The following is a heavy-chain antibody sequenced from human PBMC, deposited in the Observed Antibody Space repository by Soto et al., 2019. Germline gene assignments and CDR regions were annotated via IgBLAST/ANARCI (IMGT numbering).Heavy chain of an antibody. CDR3: AKFTGFGELFYEYGMDV. CDR1: GFTFSSYA. CDR2: ISGSGGST. Sequence: GGSLRLSCAASGFTFSSYAMSWVRQAPGKGLEWVSAISGSGGSTYYADSVKGRFTISRDNSKNTLYLQMNSLRAEDTAVYYCAKFTGFGELFYEYGMDVWGQGTTVTVSS. J-gene: IGHJ6*02. V-gene: IGHV3-23*01. D-gene: IGHD3-10*01.